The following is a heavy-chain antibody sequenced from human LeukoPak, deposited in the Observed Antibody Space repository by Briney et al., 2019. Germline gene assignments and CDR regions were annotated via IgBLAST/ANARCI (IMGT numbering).Heavy chain of an antibody. CDR2: INSDGSST. D-gene: IGHD5-18*01. J-gene: IGHJ6*02. CDR3: ARSIQLWLTYGMDV. V-gene: IGHV3-74*01. CDR1: GFTFSSYW. Sequence: GGSLRLSCAASGFTFSSYWMHWVRQAPGKGLVWVSRINSDGSSTSYADSVKGRFTISRDNDKNTLYLQMNSLRAEDTAVYYCARSIQLWLTYGMDVWGQGTTVTVSS.